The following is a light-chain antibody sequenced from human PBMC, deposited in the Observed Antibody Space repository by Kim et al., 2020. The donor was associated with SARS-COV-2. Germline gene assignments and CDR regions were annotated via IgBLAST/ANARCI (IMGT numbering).Light chain of an antibody. V-gene: IGLV1-51*01. J-gene: IGLJ2*01. CDR1: SSNIGNDY. Sequence: GEKVAISCSGSSSNIGNDYVSWYQQLPGRAPKLLIYENNKRPSAIPDRFSGSKSGTSATLGITGLQTGDEADYYCGAWDSDLTEVVFGGGTQLTVL. CDR3: GAWDSDLTEVV. CDR2: ENN.